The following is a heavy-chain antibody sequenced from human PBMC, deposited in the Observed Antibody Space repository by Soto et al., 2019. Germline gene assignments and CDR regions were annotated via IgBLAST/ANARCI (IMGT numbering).Heavy chain of an antibody. CDR2: ISYTGRT. Sequence: NPSETLSLTCIVSGDSVTSGSYYWTWLRQPPGKGLEWIGYISYTGRTKYNPSLQSRVTISVETSKNDFSLNLSSVTAADTAVYFCAREWGLLPYYVMNVWGHGTAVTVSS. V-gene: IGHV4-61*03. CDR3: AREWGLLPYYVMNV. CDR1: GDSVTSGSYY. D-gene: IGHD7-27*01. J-gene: IGHJ6*02.